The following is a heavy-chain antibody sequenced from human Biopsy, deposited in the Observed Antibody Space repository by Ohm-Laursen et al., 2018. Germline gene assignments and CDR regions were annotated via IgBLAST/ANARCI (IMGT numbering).Heavy chain of an antibody. J-gene: IGHJ2*01. D-gene: IGHD2-21*02. V-gene: IGHV1-2*02. CDR2: INPKSGDT. CDR3: ARGRRHCSGACSRWYFDL. CDR1: GYTFTAFS. Sequence: ASVKVSCKPSGYTFTAFSVHWLRQAPGQGLEWMGWINPKSGDTDYPQNFQGRVSMTRDTSISTAYMDLSRLRSDDAAVYYCARGRRHCSGACSRWYFDLWGRGTLVTVSS.